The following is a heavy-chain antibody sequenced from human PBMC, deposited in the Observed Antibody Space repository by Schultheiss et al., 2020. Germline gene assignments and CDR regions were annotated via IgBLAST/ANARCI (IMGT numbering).Heavy chain of an antibody. CDR1: GFTFSSYW. CDR3: AKDAEAYYYDSSDP. Sequence: GESLKISCAASGFTFSSYWMHWLRQPPGKGLGWLANIKQDGSEKHYVDSVKGRFTISRDNAKNSLYLQMNSLRAEDTAVYYCAKDAEAYYYDSSDPWGKETLLTVST. V-gene: IGHV3-7*03. D-gene: IGHD3-22*01. CDR2: IKQDGSEK. J-gene: IGHJ5*02.